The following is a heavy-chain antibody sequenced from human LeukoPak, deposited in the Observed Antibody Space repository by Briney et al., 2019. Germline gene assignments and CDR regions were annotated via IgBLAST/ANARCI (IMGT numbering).Heavy chain of an antibody. CDR3: ARSPAWTGYLGGPFFFNY. D-gene: IGHD3/OR15-3a*01. CDR1: GGSISSGDYY. Sequence: PSETLSLTCTVSGGSISSGDYYWSWIRQPPGEGLEWIGYIFYSGSTYYNPSLKTRVTISVDTSKNQFSLNLSSVTAADTAVYYCARSPAWTGYLGGPFFFNYWGQGTLVTVSS. CDR2: IFYSGST. V-gene: IGHV4-30-4*02. J-gene: IGHJ4*02.